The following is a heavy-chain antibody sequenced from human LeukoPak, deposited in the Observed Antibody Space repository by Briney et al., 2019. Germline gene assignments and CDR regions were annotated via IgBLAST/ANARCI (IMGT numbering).Heavy chain of an antibody. CDR3: ARDNSVGDVAWWFDP. J-gene: IGHJ5*02. V-gene: IGHV1-46*01. CDR1: RYSFSGHK. D-gene: IGHD1-26*01. CDR2: INPSGSST. Sequence: ASVTLSCKAFRYSFSGHKMHWVRHAPGQEVEWLWLINPSGSSTLYAQKFQGRVTMTRDMSTTTDYMELSSLRSEDTAVYYCARDNSVGDVAWWFDPWGQGTLVTVSS.